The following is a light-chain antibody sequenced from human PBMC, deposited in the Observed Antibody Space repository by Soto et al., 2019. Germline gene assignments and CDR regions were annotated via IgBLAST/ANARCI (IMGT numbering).Light chain of an antibody. CDR3: QQYNNWWT. CDR2: GAS. J-gene: IGKJ1*01. CDR1: QSVSSS. Sequence: DIVMTQSPATLSLSPGERATLSFRASQSVSSSLAWYQQKPGQAPRLLIYGASTRATGIPARFSGSGSGTEFTLTISSLQSEDFAVYYCQQYNNWWTFGQGTKVDI. V-gene: IGKV3-15*01.